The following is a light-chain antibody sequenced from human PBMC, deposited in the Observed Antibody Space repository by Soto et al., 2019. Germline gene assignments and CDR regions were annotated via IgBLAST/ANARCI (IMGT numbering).Light chain of an antibody. CDR2: DVS. J-gene: IGLJ1*01. Sequence: HSVLTQPASVSRSPGQSLTTSCTGTSSDVGAYNYDSWYQQYPGEAPKVIIYDVSHRPAGVSNRFSGSKSGNTASLTISGLQTQDEADYYCRSCTRATTYVFGTGTKVTV. V-gene: IGLV2-14*01. CDR3: RSCTRATTYV. CDR1: SSDVGAYNY.